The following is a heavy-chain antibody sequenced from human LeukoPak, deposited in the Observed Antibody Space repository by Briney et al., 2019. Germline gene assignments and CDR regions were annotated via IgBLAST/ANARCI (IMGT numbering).Heavy chain of an antibody. CDR1: GGTFSSYA. V-gene: IGHV1-69*13. J-gene: IGHJ4*02. Sequence: SVNVSCKASGGTFSSYAISWVRQAPGQGLEWMGGIIPIFGTANYAQKFQGRVTITADESTSTAYMELSSLRSEDTAVYYCAREGSSGWRPYYFDYWGQGTLVTVSS. D-gene: IGHD6-19*01. CDR2: IIPIFGTA. CDR3: AREGSSGWRPYYFDY.